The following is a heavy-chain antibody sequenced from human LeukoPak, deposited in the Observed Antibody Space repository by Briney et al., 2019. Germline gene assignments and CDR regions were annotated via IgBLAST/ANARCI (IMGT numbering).Heavy chain of an antibody. V-gene: IGHV3-66*01. CDR3: ARASGLIKGYYYGMDV. CDR2: IHSGGST. Sequence: GGSLRLSCAVSGFTVSSNYMSWVRQAPGKGLEWVSVIHSGGSTYYADSVRGRFTISRDNSKNTLYLQMNSLRAEDTAVYYCARASGLIKGYYYGMDVWGQGTTVTVSS. CDR1: GFTVSSNY. J-gene: IGHJ6*02. D-gene: IGHD6-25*01.